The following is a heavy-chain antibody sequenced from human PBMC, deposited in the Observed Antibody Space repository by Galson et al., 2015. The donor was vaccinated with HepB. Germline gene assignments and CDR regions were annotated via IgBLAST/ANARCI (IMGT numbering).Heavy chain of an antibody. V-gene: IGHV3-48*01. D-gene: IGHD3-9*01. Sequence: SLRLSCAASGFTFSSYTMNWVRQAPGKGLEWLSYISTDSSTIYYADSVKGRFTISRANSKITLYLQMSSLGPEDTAVYFCARGRKVRFFDWFLQDDWYFDLWGRGTLVIVSS. CDR2: ISTDSSTI. CDR1: GFTFSSYT. J-gene: IGHJ2*01. CDR3: ARGRKVRFFDWFLQDDWYFDL.